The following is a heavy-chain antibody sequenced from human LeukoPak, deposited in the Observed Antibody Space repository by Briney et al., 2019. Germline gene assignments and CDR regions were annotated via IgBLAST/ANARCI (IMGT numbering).Heavy chain of an antibody. CDR3: ARGRGYSSGWSGGYFDY. V-gene: IGHV1-46*01. J-gene: IGHJ4*02. CDR1: GYRFTSYD. CDR2: INPSGGST. D-gene: IGHD6-13*01. Sequence: ASVKVSCKASGYRFTSYDTHWVRQAPGQGLEWMGIINPSGGSTSYAQRFQGRVAMTRDTSTTTVYMEVNSLTSEDTAVYYCARGRGYSSGWSGGYFDYWGQGTLVTVSS.